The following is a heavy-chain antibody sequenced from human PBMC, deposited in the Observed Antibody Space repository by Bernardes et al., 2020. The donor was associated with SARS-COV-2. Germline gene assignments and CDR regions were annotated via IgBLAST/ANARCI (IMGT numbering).Heavy chain of an antibody. CDR3: AREAAAGTGEVDY. CDR2: INSYGTST. D-gene: IGHD6-13*01. Sequence: GSLRRSCAASGFAFSSYWMHWVRQAPGKGLEWVSRINSYGTSTMYADSVKGRFTISRDYAKNTLYLQMNGLRVEDTAVYYCAREAAAGTGEVDYWGQGTLVTVSS. J-gene: IGHJ4*02. V-gene: IGHV3-74*03. CDR1: GFAFSSYW.